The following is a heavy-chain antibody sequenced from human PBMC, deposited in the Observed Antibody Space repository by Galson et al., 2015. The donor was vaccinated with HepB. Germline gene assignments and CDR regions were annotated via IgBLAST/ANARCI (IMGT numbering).Heavy chain of an antibody. V-gene: IGHV1-24*01. D-gene: IGHD3-16*02. CDR3: ATSGRETFGGVIVMGFDP. J-gene: IGHJ5*02. CDR1: GYTLTKLS. Sequence: SVKVSCKVSGYTLTKLSMHWVRQAPGKGLEWMGGFDPEDGETIYAQKFQGRVTMTEDTSTDTAYMELSSLRSEDTAVYYCATSGRETFGGVIVMGFDPWGQGTLVTVSS. CDR2: FDPEDGET.